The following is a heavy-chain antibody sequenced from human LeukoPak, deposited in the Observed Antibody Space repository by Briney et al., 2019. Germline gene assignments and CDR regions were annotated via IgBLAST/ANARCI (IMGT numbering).Heavy chain of an antibody. V-gene: IGHV4-61*01. D-gene: IGHD3-3*01. J-gene: IGHJ5*02. CDR2: IYYSEST. Sequence: PSETLSLTCTVSGGSVSSGSYYWSWIRQPPGKGLEWIGYIYYSESTNYNPSLKSRVTISVDTSKNQFSLKLSSVTAADTAVYYCARDAGYYDFWSGSSRYNWSDPWGQGTLVTVSS. CDR3: ARDAGYYDFWSGSSRYNWSDP. CDR1: GGSVSSGSYY.